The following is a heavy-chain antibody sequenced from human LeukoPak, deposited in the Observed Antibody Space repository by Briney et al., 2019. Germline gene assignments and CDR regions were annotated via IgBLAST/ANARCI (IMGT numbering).Heavy chain of an antibody. D-gene: IGHD3-22*01. CDR1: GYTFTGYY. V-gene: IGHV1-2*04. CDR3: ARSPTGDSSGYYNWYFDL. J-gene: IGHJ2*01. Sequence: ASVKVSCKASGYTFTGYYMHWVRQAPGQGLEWMGWINPNSGGTNYAQKFQGWVTMTRDTSISTAYMELSRLRSDDTAVYYCARSPTGDSSGYYNWYFDLWGRGTLVTVSS. CDR2: INPNSGGT.